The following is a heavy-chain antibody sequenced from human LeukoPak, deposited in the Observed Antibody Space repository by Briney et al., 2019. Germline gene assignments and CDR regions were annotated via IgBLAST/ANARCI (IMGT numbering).Heavy chain of an antibody. CDR1: GYTFTGYY. Sequence: GASVKVSCKASGYTFTGYYMHWVRQAPGQGLEWMGWINPNSGGTNYAQKFQGRVTMTRDTSISTAYMELSRLRSDDTAVYYCAKEAAAAGRPFDYWGQGTLVTVSS. D-gene: IGHD6-13*01. V-gene: IGHV1-2*02. CDR2: INPNSGGT. CDR3: AKEAAAAGRPFDY. J-gene: IGHJ4*02.